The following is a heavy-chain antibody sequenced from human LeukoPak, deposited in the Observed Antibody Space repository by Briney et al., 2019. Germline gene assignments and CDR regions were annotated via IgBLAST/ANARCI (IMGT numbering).Heavy chain of an antibody. J-gene: IGHJ6*02. CDR3: ARHESYYYYGTDV. V-gene: IGHV4-39*01. CDR2: IYYSGST. CDR1: GGSISSSSYY. Sequence: SETLSLTCTVSGGSISSSSYYWGWIRQPPGKGLEWIGSIYYSGSTYYNPSLKSRVTISVDTSKNQFSLKLSSVTAADTAVYYCARHESYYYYGTDVWGQGTTVTVSS.